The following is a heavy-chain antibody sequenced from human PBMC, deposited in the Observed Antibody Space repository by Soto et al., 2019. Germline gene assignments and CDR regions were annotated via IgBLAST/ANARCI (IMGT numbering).Heavy chain of an antibody. V-gene: IGHV5-51*01. J-gene: IGHJ6*02. Sequence: GESLKISCKGSGYTFTNYWIVWVRQIPGKGLEWMGIIYPGDSDTRYSPSFQGQVTISADRSISIAYLQWSSLKASDTGMYYCARYPTLTDYFFHGMDVWGQGTTVTVSS. CDR3: ARYPTLTDYFFHGMDV. CDR1: GYTFTNYW. D-gene: IGHD4-17*01. CDR2: IYPGDSDT.